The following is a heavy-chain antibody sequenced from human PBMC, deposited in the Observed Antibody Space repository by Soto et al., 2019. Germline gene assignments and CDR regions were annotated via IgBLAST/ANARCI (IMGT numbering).Heavy chain of an antibody. J-gene: IGHJ3*02. CDR2: IYPADSDT. D-gene: IGHD1-1*01. V-gene: IGHV5-51*01. Sequence: GESLKISCKVSGYSFVNYWIGWVRQMPGKGLEWMGIIYPADSDTRYSPSFQGQVTISADKSISTAYLQWSSLKASDTAMYYCARRMVQQTGGGSFDAFDIWGQGTMVTVSS. CDR1: GYSFVNYW. CDR3: ARRMVQQTGGGSFDAFDI.